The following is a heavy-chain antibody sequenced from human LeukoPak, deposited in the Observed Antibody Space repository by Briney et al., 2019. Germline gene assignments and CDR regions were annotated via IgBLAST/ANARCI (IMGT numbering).Heavy chain of an antibody. J-gene: IGHJ5*02. CDR3: AKEGAGTPLYNWFDP. V-gene: IGHV3-23*01. CDR1: GFTFSSYA. Sequence: QAGGSLRLSCAASGFTFSSYAMSWVRQAPGKGLEWVSAISGSGGSTYYADSVKGRFTISRDNSKNTLYLQMNSLRAEHTAVYYCAKEGAGTPLYNWFDPWGQGTLVTVSS. CDR2: ISGSGGST. D-gene: IGHD2-15*01.